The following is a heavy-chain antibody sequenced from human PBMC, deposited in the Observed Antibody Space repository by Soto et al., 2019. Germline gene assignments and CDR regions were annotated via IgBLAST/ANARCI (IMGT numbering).Heavy chain of an antibody. CDR3: ARDTYSSGWYDS. J-gene: IGHJ5*01. CDR1: GFTVSTGY. D-gene: IGHD6-19*01. CDR2: LFSGGSS. V-gene: IGHV3-53*05. Sequence: PGGSLRLSCAASGFTVSTGYMAWVRQAPGKGLEWISVLFSGGSSYYGDSVKGRFTISRDNSKNTLSLEMSSLRVEDTAVYFCARDTYSSGWYDSWGQGTLVTV.